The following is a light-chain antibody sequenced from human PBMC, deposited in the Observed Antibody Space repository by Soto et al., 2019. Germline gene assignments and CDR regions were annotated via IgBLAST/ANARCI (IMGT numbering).Light chain of an antibody. CDR2: GAS. Sequence: DMMLTQSPATLSVSPGERATLSCRASQSVYNNLAWYQQKPGQAPRLLIYGASTRATGIPARFSGSGSGTEFTLTISSLQSEDFAVYYCQQYNNWPPVTFGPGTKVDIK. V-gene: IGKV3-15*01. CDR3: QQYNNWPPVT. J-gene: IGKJ3*01. CDR1: QSVYNN.